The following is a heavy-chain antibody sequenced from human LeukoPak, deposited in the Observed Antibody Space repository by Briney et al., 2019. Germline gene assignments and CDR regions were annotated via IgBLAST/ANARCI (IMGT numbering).Heavy chain of an antibody. J-gene: IGHJ4*02. CDR1: GFTFTSSA. Sequence: ASVKVSCKASGFTFTSSAMQWVRQARGQRLEWIGWIVVGSGNTDYAQKFRERVTITRDMSTSTAYMELSTLRSEDPAVYYCAAETYYYDSSGYSEEHYWGQGTLVTVSS. CDR2: IVVGSGNT. D-gene: IGHD3-22*01. V-gene: IGHV1-58*02. CDR3: AAETYYYDSSGYSEEHY.